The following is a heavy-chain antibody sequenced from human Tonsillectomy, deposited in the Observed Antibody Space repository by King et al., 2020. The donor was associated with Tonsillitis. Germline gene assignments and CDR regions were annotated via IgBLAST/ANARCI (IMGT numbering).Heavy chain of an antibody. D-gene: IGHD3-10*01. J-gene: IGHJ6*02. CDR2: IKSKTDGGTT. CDR1: GFTFSNAW. Sequence: EVQLVESGGDLVKPGGSLRLSCAASGFTFSNAWMSWVRQAPGKGLEWVGRIKSKTDGGTTDYAAPVKGRFAISRDDSKNTLYLQMNSLKTEDTAVYYCTTELRVYWYDSGSYYNGPGDVWGQGTTVTVSS. V-gene: IGHV3-15*01. CDR3: TTELRVYWYDSGSYYNGPGDV.